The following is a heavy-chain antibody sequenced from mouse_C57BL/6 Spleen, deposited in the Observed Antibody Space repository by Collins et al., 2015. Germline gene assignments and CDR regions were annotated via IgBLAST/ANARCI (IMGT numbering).Heavy chain of an antibody. CDR3: VRDYDYHYFDY. D-gene: IGHD2-4*01. J-gene: IGHJ2*01. V-gene: IGHV1-20*01. Sequence: INPYNGDTFYNQKFKGKATLTVDKSSSTAHMELRSLTSEDSAVYYCVRDYDYHYFDYWGQGTTLTVSS. CDR2: INPYNGDT.